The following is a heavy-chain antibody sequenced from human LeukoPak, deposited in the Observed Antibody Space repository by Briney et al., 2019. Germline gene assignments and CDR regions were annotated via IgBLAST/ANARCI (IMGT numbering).Heavy chain of an antibody. Sequence: PSETLSLTCTVSGGSVSSNFWSWIRQPPGKGLEWIGYIYNSGSTSYNPSMKSRVTISVDTSKNQFSLKLSSVTAADTAVYYCARAKPNWNPPDCWGQGTLVTVSS. V-gene: IGHV4-59*08. D-gene: IGHD1-1*01. CDR2: IYNSGST. CDR3: ARAKPNWNPPDC. CDR1: GGSVSSNF. J-gene: IGHJ4*02.